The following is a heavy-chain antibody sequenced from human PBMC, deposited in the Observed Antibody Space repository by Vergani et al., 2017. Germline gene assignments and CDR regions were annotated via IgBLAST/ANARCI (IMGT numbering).Heavy chain of an antibody. V-gene: IGHV1-69*17. CDR3: ARTPGPRYLGQYYFDY. J-gene: IGHJ4*02. D-gene: IGHD3-10*01. CDR2: IIPIFGIA. Sequence: QVQLVQSGAEVKKPGSSVKVSCKASGVTFSNYAISWVRQAPGQGLEWMGGIIPIFGIANYAQKFQGRVTITADKFTSTAYMELSSLRSEDTAVYYCARTPGPRYLGQYYFDYWGQGTLVTVSS. CDR1: GVTFSNYA.